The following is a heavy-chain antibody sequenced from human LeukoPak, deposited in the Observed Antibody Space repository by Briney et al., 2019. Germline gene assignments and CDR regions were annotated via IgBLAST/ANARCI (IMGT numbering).Heavy chain of an antibody. Sequence: GGSLRLSCAASGFTFSSYWMSWVRQAPGKGLEWVANIKQDGSEKYYVDSVKGRFTISRDNAKNSLYLQMNSLRAEDTAVYYCARGLYCSSTSCYTGPDYYMDVWGKGTMVTVSS. D-gene: IGHD2-2*02. CDR2: IKQDGSEK. CDR3: ARGLYCSSTSCYTGPDYYMDV. CDR1: GFTFSSYW. J-gene: IGHJ6*03. V-gene: IGHV3-7*01.